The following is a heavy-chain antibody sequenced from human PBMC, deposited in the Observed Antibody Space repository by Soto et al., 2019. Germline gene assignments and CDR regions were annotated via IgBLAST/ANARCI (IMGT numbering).Heavy chain of an antibody. CDR3: ARGLRDGGLFYGMDG. CDR1: GGSIIRGGYY. D-gene: IGHD5-12*01. V-gene: IGHV4-31*03. Sequence: ALSLTCTVSGGSIIRGGYYWCWIRQHPGKGLEWIGYNYYSGITYYNPSLKSRVTISLDTSKNQFSLKLSSVTAADTAVYYCARGLRDGGLFYGMDGWGQGTKVIVAS. J-gene: IGHJ6*02. CDR2: NYYSGIT.